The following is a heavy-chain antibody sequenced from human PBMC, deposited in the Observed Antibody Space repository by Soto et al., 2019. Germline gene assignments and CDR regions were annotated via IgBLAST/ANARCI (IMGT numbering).Heavy chain of an antibody. V-gene: IGHV4-30-2*01. CDR2: IYHSGST. J-gene: IGHJ4*02. D-gene: IGHD3-22*01. Sequence: SETLSLTCAVSGGSISSGGYSWSWIRQPPGKDLEWIGYIYHSGSTYYNPSLKSRVTISVDRSKNQFSLKLSSVTAADTAVYYCARGAPVVNDYWGQGTLVTVSS. CDR1: GGSISSGGYS. CDR3: ARGAPVVNDY.